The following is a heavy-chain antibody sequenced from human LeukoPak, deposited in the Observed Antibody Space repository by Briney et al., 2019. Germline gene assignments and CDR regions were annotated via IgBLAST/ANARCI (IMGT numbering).Heavy chain of an antibody. V-gene: IGHV3-53*01. D-gene: IGHD3-22*01. J-gene: IGHJ4*02. CDR1: GFTVSSSY. CDR3: ARDGGQRPSGFSTVGFDY. CDR2: IYSGGST. Sequence: GGSLRLSCAASGFTVSSSYTTWVRQAPDKGLEWVSVIYSGGSTYYADSVKGRFTISRDNSKNTLYLQMNSLRAEDTAVYYCARDGGQRPSGFSTVGFDYWGQGTLVTVSS.